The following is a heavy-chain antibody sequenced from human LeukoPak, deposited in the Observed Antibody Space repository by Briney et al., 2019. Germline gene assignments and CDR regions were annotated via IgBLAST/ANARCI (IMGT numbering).Heavy chain of an antibody. CDR1: GFSFRDFW. J-gene: IGHJ4*02. D-gene: IGHD1-1*01. V-gene: IGHV3-7*01. CDR3: VRGGWELDY. CDR2: IKEDRTAD. Sequence: GGSLRLSCAASGFSFRDFWMAWVRQAPGKGLEWVAHIKEDRTADYYVDSVKGRFSISKDDGKNSLHLQMNSLRVEDMAVYYCVRGGWELDYWGQGTLVTVSS.